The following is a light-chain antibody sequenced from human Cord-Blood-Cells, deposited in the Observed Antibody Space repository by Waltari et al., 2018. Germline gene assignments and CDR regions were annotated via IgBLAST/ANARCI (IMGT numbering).Light chain of an antibody. CDR1: RSVVVGSNL. Sequence: QSALPQPASESGSPRQSHTISCTGTRSVVVGSNLISWYHQHPGKPPKPLIFEGSKRPSGVSDRFSRSKSGNTASMTISGIHAEDEADYYCCSYAASTAFVVFGGGTKLTVI. J-gene: IGLJ2*01. V-gene: IGLV2-23*03. CDR2: EGS. CDR3: CSYAASTAFVV.